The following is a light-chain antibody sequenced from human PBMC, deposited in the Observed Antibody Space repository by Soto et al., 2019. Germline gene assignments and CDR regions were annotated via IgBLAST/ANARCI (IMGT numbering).Light chain of an antibody. V-gene: IGKV3-11*01. J-gene: IGKJ5*01. CDR1: QSVSSY. CDR3: QQRSNWPPTT. Sequence: EIVLTQSPATLSLSPGERATLSCRASQSVSSYLAWYQQKPGQAPRLLIYDASNRATGIPARFSGSGSGTDFTLTISSLEPEDFAVYYCQQRSNWPPTTFGQGTRLEI. CDR2: DAS.